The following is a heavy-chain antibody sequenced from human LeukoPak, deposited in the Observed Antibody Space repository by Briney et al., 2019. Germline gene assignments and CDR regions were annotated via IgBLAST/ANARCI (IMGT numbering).Heavy chain of an antibody. D-gene: IGHD1-1*01. J-gene: IGHJ4*02. CDR3: ARGYNWNDPGDY. CDR1: GYTFTSYY. V-gene: IGHV1-46*01. Sequence: ASVKVSCKASGYTFTSYYMHWVRQAPGQGLEWMGIINPSGGSTSYAKKFQGRATMTRDTSTSTVYMELSSLRFEDTAVYYCARGYNWNDPGDYWGQGTLVTVSS. CDR2: INPSGGST.